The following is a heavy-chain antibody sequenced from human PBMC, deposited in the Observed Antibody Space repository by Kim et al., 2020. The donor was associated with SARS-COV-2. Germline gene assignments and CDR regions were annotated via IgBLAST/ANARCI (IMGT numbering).Heavy chain of an antibody. D-gene: IGHD3-10*01. V-gene: IGHV3-23*01. CDR1: GFTFTTYA. Sequence: GGSLRLSCAASGFTFTTYAMSWVRQAPGKGLEWVSGISGSGDRTYYADSVKGRFSISTDESKNTLYLQMSSLTAEDTAVYYCAKDYGSASYPKRVDCWGQGTLITVSS. CDR2: ISGSGDRT. CDR3: AKDYGSASYPKRVDC. J-gene: IGHJ4*02.